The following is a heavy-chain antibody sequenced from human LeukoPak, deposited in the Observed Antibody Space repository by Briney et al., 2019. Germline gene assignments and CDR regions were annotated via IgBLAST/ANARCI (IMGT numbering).Heavy chain of an antibody. D-gene: IGHD3-22*01. CDR3: ARLSSPDYYDSSGYGLDY. CDR1: GGSISSYY. Sequence: PSETLSLTCTVSGGSISSYYWNWIRQPPGKGLEWIGYIYYSGSTNYNPSLKSRVTISIDTSENQFSLKLSSVTAADTAVYYCARLSSPDYYDSSGYGLDYWGQGTLVTVSS. J-gene: IGHJ4*02. V-gene: IGHV4-59*08. CDR2: IYYSGST.